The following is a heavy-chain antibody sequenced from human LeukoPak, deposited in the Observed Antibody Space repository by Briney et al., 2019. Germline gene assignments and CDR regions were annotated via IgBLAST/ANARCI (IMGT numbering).Heavy chain of an antibody. CDR2: IYYSGST. D-gene: IGHD3-10*01. CDR3: ARSSYYYGADALDI. V-gene: IGHV4-30-4*07. Sequence: SETLSLTCAVSGGSISSGGYSWSWIRQPPGKGLEWIGYIYYSGSTSYNPSLKSRVTISVDTSKKQFSLKLSSVTAADTAVYYCARSSYYYGADALDIWGQGTTVTVSS. J-gene: IGHJ3*02. CDR1: GGSISSGGYS.